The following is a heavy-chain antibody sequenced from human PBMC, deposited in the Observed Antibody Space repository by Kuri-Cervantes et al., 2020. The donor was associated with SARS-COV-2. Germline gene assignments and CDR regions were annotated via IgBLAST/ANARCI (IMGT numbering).Heavy chain of an antibody. V-gene: IGHV1-2*04. Sequence: ASVKVSCKASGYTFTGYYMHWVRQAPGQGLEWMGWINPNSGGTNYAQKFQGWVTMTRDTSISTAYMELSRLRSDDTAVYYCARDLLATAVVGSWLDPWGQGTLVTVSS. CDR3: ARDLLATAVVGSWLDP. J-gene: IGHJ5*02. CDR1: GYTFTGYY. CDR2: INPNSGGT. D-gene: IGHD6-13*01.